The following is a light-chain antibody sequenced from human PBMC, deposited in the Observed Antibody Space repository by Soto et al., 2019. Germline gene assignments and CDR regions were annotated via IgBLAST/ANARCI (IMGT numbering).Light chain of an antibody. CDR3: AAWDDCLNGVV. CDR1: SSNIGSNT. Sequence: QSVLTQPPSASGTPGQRVTISCSGSSSNIGSNTVNWYQQLPGTAPKLLIYSNNQRPSGVPDRFSGSKSGTSASLAISGLQSEDEADYYCAAWDDCLNGVVFGGGTKLIV. CDR2: SNN. J-gene: IGLJ2*01. V-gene: IGLV1-44*01.